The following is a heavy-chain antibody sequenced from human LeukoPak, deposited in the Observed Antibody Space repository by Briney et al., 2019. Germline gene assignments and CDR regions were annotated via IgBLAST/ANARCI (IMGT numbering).Heavy chain of an antibody. CDR3: ARGSVTIFGVVIMPLDY. V-gene: IGHV1-8*01. D-gene: IGHD3-3*01. Sequence: ASVKVSCKASGYTFTSYDINWVRQATGQGLEWMGWMNPISGNTGYAQKFQGRVTMTRNTSISTAYMELSSLRSEDTAVYYCARGSVTIFGVVIMPLDYWGQGTLVTVSS. CDR1: GYTFTSYD. CDR2: MNPISGNT. J-gene: IGHJ4*02.